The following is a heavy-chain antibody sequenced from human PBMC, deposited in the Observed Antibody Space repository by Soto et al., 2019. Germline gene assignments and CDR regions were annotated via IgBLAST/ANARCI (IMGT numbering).Heavy chain of an antibody. Sequence: QITLKESGPTLVKPTQTLTLTCTVSGFSLNTYGVGVGWIRQPPGKALEWLALIYWDDDKRYSPSLKSRLTITKDTSKNPVVLTMTNMDPVDTVTYYCARALGSWGAYYFDYWGKGTLVTVSS. D-gene: IGHD3-16*01. CDR3: ARALGSWGAYYFDY. J-gene: IGHJ4*02. V-gene: IGHV2-5*02. CDR1: GFSLNTYGVG. CDR2: IYWDDDK.